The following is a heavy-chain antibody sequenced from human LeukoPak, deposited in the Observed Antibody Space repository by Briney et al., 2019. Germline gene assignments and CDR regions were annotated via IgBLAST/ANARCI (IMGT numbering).Heavy chain of an antibody. Sequence: SDTLSLTCAVYGGSFSGYYWSWIRQPPGKGLEWIGEINHSGSTNYNPSLKSRVTISVDTSKNQFSLKLSSVAAADTAVYYCAREMGSTDYWGQGTLVTVSS. V-gene: IGHV4-34*01. J-gene: IGHJ4*02. CDR1: GGSFSGYY. CDR3: AREMGSTDY. CDR2: INHSGST. D-gene: IGHD3-10*01.